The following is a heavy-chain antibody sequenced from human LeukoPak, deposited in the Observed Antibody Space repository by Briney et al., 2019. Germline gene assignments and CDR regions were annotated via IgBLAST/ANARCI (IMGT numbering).Heavy chain of an antibody. CDR2: ISGSGGST. CDR1: GFTFSSYA. D-gene: IGHD3-9*01. CDR3: ARANGRYFDWLSSYHFDY. J-gene: IGHJ4*02. V-gene: IGHV3-23*01. Sequence: GGSLRLSCAASGFTFSSYAMSWVRQAPGKGLEWVSAISGSGGSTYYADSVKGRFTISRDNSKNRLYLQMNSTGAEDKALYYCARANGRYFDWLSSYHFDYWGQGTLVTASS.